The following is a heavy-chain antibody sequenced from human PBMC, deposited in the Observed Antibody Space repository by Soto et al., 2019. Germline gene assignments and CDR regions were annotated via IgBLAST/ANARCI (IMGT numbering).Heavy chain of an antibody. CDR2: IIPILGIA. CDR1: GGTFSNYT. D-gene: IGHD2-8*01. CDR3: ARDLPCTNGVCFGYYFDY. J-gene: IGHJ4*02. V-gene: IGHV1-69*04. Sequence: SVKVSCKASGGTFSNYTISWVRQAPGQGLEWMGRIIPILGIANYAQKFQGRVTITADKSTSTAYMELSSLRSEDTAVYYCARDLPCTNGVCFGYYFDYWGQGTLVTVSS.